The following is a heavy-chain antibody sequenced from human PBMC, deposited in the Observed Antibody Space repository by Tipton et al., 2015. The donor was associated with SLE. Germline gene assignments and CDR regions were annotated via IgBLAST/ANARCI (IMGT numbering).Heavy chain of an antibody. J-gene: IGHJ4*02. V-gene: IGHV3-74*01. D-gene: IGHD4/OR15-4a*01. CDR3: ARDLTNVGPSSF. CDR1: GFTFSSHW. CDR2: INVDGSAT. Sequence: SLRLSCAASGFTFSSHWMHWVRQAPGTGLVWVSQINVDGSATTYADSVKGRFTLSRDTAKNTLYLQMNSLRDEDTAVYYCARDLTNVGPSSFWGQGTLVTVSS.